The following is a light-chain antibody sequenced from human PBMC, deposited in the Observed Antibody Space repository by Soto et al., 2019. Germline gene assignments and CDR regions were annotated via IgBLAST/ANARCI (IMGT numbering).Light chain of an antibody. CDR2: DAT. Sequence: SYDLTQPPSVSVAAGRTAKITCWGDKIGSKIVHWYKQRPGQAPVAVVFDATDRPSGIPDRISASRSGDTATLTISRVDAGDEADYYCQVWASTAEFFVFGSGTKVTVL. J-gene: IGLJ1*01. V-gene: IGLV3-21*02. CDR1: KIGSKI. CDR3: QVWASTAEFFV.